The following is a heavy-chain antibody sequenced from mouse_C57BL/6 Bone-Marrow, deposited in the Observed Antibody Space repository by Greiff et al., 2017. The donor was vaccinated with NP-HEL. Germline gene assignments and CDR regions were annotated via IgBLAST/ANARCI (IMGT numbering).Heavy chain of an antibody. CDR2: IWGDGST. Sequence: QVQLQQSGPGLAAPSQSLSITCTVSGFSLTSYGVSWVRQPPGKGLEWLGVIWGDGSTNYHSALLSRLSTSKDNSKSQVFLKLNSLQTYYTATYYCAKEDYYGSSLACWGQGTLVTVSA. J-gene: IGHJ3*01. D-gene: IGHD1-1*01. V-gene: IGHV2-3*01. CDR3: AKEDYYGSSLAC. CDR1: GFSLTSYG.